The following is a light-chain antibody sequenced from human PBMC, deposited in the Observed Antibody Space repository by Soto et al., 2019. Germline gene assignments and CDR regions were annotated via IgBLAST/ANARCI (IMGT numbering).Light chain of an antibody. CDR2: GGS. Sequence: EIVLTQSPGTLSLSPGERATLSGRDSQSVNSNHLAWYQQTPGQAPRLLIYGGSSRATGIPDRFSGSGSGTDFTLTISRLEPEDFAVYYCQQYGGSPRITFGQGTRLEIK. V-gene: IGKV3-20*01. J-gene: IGKJ5*01. CDR1: QSVNSNH. CDR3: QQYGGSPRIT.